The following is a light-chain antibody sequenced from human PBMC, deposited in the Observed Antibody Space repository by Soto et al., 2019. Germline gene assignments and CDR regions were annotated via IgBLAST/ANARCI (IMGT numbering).Light chain of an antibody. Sequence: QSVLTQPPSVSAAPGQKVTISCSGSSSNIANNYVSWYQQLPGTAPKLLIYENNKRPSGIPDRFSGSKSGTSATLGITGLQTGDEAHYYCGTWDTSLSAVVFGGGTKLTVL. CDR2: ENN. J-gene: IGLJ2*01. CDR1: SSNIANNY. CDR3: GTWDTSLSAVV. V-gene: IGLV1-51*02.